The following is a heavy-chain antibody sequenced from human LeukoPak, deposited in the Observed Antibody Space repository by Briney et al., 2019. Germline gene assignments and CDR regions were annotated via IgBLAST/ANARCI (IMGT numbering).Heavy chain of an antibody. D-gene: IGHD4-17*01. CDR3: ARLGIYGPPYYYYYMDV. J-gene: IGHJ6*03. CDR2: IYPGDSDT. CDR1: GYSFTSYW. Sequence: GESLKISCKGSGYSFTSYWIAWVRQMPGKGLKWMGIIYPGDSDTRYSPSFEGQVTISVDKSISTAYLQWSSLKASDTAMYYCARLGIYGPPYYYYYMDVWGKGTTVTVSS. V-gene: IGHV5-51*01.